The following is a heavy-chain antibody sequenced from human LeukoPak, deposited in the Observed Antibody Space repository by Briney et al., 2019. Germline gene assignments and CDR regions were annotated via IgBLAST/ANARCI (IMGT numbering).Heavy chain of an antibody. J-gene: IGHJ5*02. D-gene: IGHD3-10*01. V-gene: IGHV4-4*02. CDR3: ARHWTRITMVRGVMTWFDP. Sequence: PSETLSLTCAVSGGSISSNNWWGWVRQPPGKGLEWIGEIYHSGSTNYNPSLKSRVTISVDTSKNQFSLKLSSVTAADTAVYYCARHWTRITMVRGVMTWFDPWGQGTLVTVSS. CDR2: IYHSGST. CDR1: GGSISSNNW.